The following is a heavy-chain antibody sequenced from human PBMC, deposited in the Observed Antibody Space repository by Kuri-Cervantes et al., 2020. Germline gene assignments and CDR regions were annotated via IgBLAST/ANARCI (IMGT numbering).Heavy chain of an antibody. CDR1: GGTFSRYA. CDR2: MNPNSGNT. CDR3: ARGLDY. J-gene: IGHJ4*02. Sequence: ASVKVSCKTSGGTFSRYALSWVRQAPGQGLEWMGWMNPNSGNTGYAQKFQGRVTMTRNTSISTAYMELSSLRSEDTAVYYCARGLDYWGQGTLVTVSS. V-gene: IGHV1-8*01.